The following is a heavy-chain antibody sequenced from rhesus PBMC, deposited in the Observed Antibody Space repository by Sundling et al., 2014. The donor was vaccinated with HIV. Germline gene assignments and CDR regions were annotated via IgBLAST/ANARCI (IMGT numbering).Heavy chain of an antibody. CDR2: IHVNDGTT. J-gene: IGHJ3*01. CDR3: ARVILAGTLFDY. CDR1: GGSISSYY. V-gene: IGHV4-147*01. D-gene: IGHD1-1-1*01. Sequence: QVQLQESGPGLVKPSETLSLTCAASGGSISSYYWSWIRQPPGKGLEWIGHIHVNDGTTRYNPSLSSRVSISTDTSKNQFSLKLRSVTAADTAVYYCARVILAGTLFDYWGQGLRVTVSS.